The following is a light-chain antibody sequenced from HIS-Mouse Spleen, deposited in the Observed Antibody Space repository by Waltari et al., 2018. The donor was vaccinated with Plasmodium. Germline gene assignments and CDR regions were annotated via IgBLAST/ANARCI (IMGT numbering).Light chain of an antibody. CDR3: SSYAGSNNLV. CDR1: SSDVGGYNY. V-gene: IGLV2-8*01. CDR2: EVS. Sequence: QSALTQPPSASGSPGQSVTISCTGTSSDVGGYNYVSWYQQHPGKAPKLMIYEVSKRPSGVPDRFSGLQAEDEADYCCSSYAGSNNLVFGGGTKLTVL. J-gene: IGLJ2*01.